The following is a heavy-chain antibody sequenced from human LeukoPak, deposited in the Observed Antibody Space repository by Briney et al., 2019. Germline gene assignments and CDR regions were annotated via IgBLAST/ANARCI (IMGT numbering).Heavy chain of an antibody. J-gene: IGHJ6*03. CDR2: IRHDESKT. CDR1: GLIFSSYG. CDR3: AKDSGIYYYYYYMDV. Sequence: GGSLRLSCAASGLIFSSYGMHWVRQAPGEGLEWVAYIRHDESKTFYADSVKGRFTISRDNSKNTLYLQMHSLRAEDTALYYCAKDSGIYYYYYYMDVWGKGTTVTVSS. V-gene: IGHV3-30*02.